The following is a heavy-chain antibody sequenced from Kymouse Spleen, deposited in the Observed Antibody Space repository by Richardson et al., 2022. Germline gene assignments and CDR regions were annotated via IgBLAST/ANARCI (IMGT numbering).Heavy chain of an antibody. CDR3: ARAGGIVGATTFDY. V-gene: IGHV3-7*01. J-gene: IGHJ4*02. CDR1: GFTFSSYW. D-gene: IGHD1-26*01. CDR2: IKQDGSEK. Sequence: EVQLVESGGGLVQPGGSLRLSCAASGFTFSSYWMSWVRQAPGKGLEWVANIKQDGSEKYYVDSVKGRFTISRDNAKNSLYLQMNSLRAEDTAVYYCARAGGIVGATTFDYWGQGTLVTVSS.